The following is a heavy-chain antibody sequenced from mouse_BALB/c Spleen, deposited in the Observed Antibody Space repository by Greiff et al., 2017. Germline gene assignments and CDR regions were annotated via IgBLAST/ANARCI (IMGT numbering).Heavy chain of an antibody. J-gene: IGHJ4*01. CDR3: AISVITTVLSPYAMDY. Sequence: VQLQQSGAELVRPGTSVKVSCKASGYAFTNYLIEWVKQRTGQGLEWIGVINPGSGGTNYNEKFKGKATLTAYKSSSTPYMQLISLTSYDSAVYFFAISVITTVLSPYAMDYWGQGTSVTVSS. CDR1: GYAFTNYL. D-gene: IGHD1-1*01. V-gene: IGHV1-54*01. CDR2: INPGSGGT.